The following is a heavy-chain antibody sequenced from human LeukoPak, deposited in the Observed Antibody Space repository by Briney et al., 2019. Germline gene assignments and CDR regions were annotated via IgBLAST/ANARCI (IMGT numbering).Heavy chain of an antibody. J-gene: IGHJ4*02. V-gene: IGHV3-74*01. Sequence: PGGSLRLSCAASGFTFSTYWMHWVRQAPGKGLVWVSRISADGSSTTYADSVKGRFTISRDNAKNTLYLQMNSLRAEDTAVYYCARGLYYGSGSYGYWGQGTLVTVSS. CDR2: ISADGSST. CDR3: ARGLYYGSGSYGY. D-gene: IGHD3-10*01. CDR1: GFTFSTYW.